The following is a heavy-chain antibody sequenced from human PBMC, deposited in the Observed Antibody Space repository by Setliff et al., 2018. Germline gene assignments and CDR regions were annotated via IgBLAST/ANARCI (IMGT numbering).Heavy chain of an antibody. CDR2: MYHSGSV. D-gene: IGHD5-18*01. CDR1: GYSISSGYY. CDR3: ARHRGYSYGRIDY. Sequence: SETLSLTCTVSGYSISSGYYWGWIRQPPGKGLEWIGNMYHSGSVYYNPSLKSRVTISVDTSKNQFSLKVSSVTAADTAVYYCARHRGYSYGRIDYWGQGTLVTVSS. V-gene: IGHV4-38-2*02. J-gene: IGHJ4*02.